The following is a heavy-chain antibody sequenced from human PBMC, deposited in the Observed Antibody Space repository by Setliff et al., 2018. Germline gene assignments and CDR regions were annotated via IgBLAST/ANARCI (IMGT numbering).Heavy chain of an antibody. CDR2: IYSGGSST. V-gene: IGHV3-23*03. D-gene: IGHD6-19*01. J-gene: IGHJ4*02. CDR3: AKDGLEGRSQYSSGWYGHY. CDR1: GFTFSRYA. Sequence: GGSLSLSCAASGFTFSRYAMSWVRQAPGRGLEWVSVIYSGGSSTNYADSVKGRFTISRDNSKNTLYLHMNTVTTDDTAVYYCAKDGLEGRSQYSSGWYGHYWGQGTLVTVSS.